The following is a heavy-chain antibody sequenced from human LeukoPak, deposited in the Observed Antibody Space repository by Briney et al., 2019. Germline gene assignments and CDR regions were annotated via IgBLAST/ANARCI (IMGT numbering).Heavy chain of an antibody. CDR1: GFTFSSYT. J-gene: IGHJ6*02. D-gene: IGHD3-10*01. CDR2: ISYAGSNN. Sequence: LSGGSLRLSCAASGFTFSSYTMDWVRQAPGKGLEWMARISYAGSNNYYADSVKGRFTISSDNPKNTLYLQMDSLRAEDTAVYYCARAAHTTYVLGRYYYYAMDVWGQGTTVTVSS. CDR3: ARAAHTTYVLGRYYYYAMDV. V-gene: IGHV3-30-3*01.